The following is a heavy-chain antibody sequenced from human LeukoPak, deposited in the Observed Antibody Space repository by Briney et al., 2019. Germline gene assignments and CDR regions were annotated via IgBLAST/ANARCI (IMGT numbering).Heavy chain of an antibody. CDR1: GYTFTAYY. Sequence: GASVKVSCKASGYTFTAYYIYWVRQAPGQGLEWKGRINPNSGGTDYAQKYQDRVTMTRDTSISTAYMELSRLRSDDTAVYYCARGDIYFDYWGQGTLVTVSS. CDR3: ARGDIYFDY. CDR2: INPNSGGT. V-gene: IGHV1-2*02. J-gene: IGHJ4*02.